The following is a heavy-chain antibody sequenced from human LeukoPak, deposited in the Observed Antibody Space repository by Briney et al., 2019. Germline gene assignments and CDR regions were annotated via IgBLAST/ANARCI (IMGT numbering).Heavy chain of an antibody. CDR2: IYSGGST. CDR1: GFTFSSYE. J-gene: IGHJ4*02. D-gene: IGHD4-23*01. V-gene: IGHV3-53*01. CDR3: ARRAGGYSHPYDY. Sequence: GGSLRLSCAASGFTFSSYEMNWVRQAPGKGLEWVSVIYSGGSTYYADSVKGRFTISRDNSKNTLYLQMNSLRAEDTAVYYCARRAGGYSHPYDYWGQGTLVTVSS.